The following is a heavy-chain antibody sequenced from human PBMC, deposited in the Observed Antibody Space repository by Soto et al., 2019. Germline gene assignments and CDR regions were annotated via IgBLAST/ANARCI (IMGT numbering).Heavy chain of an antibody. CDR2: ISAYNGNT. CDR1: GYTFTSYG. CDR3: ARKGPYCSSTSCYQEDAFDI. D-gene: IGHD2-2*01. V-gene: IGHV1-18*01. Sequence: ASVKVSCKASGYTFTSYGISWVRQAPGQGLEWMGWISAYNGNTNYAQKLQGRVTMTTDTSTSTAYMELRSLRSDDTAVYYCARKGPYCSSTSCYQEDAFDIWGQGTMVTVSS. J-gene: IGHJ3*02.